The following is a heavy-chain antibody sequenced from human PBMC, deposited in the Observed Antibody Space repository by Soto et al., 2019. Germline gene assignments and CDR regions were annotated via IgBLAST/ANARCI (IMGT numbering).Heavy chain of an antibody. CDR3: ATRPLLPWAP. CDR1: GFTFSSND. D-gene: IGHD3-22*01. Sequence: EVQLVESGGGLIQPGGSLRLSCAASGFTFSSNDMNWVRQAPGKGLEWVSLIYSGCSTYYADSVKGRFTISRDNTKNTLYLQMSSLRAEDTAVYYCATRPLLPWAPWGQGTMVTVSS. J-gene: IGHJ3*01. V-gene: IGHV3-53*01. CDR2: IYSGCST.